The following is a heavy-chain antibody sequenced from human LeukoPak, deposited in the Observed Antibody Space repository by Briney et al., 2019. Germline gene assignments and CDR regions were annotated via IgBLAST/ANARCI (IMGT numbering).Heavy chain of an antibody. CDR2: IRYDGNNK. V-gene: IGHV3-30*02. CDR3: AKTYYSSRAHYYYYYYMDV. CDR1: GFTFSSYG. J-gene: IGHJ6*03. D-gene: IGHD3-10*01. Sequence: GGSLRLSCAASGFTFSSYGMHWVRQAPGKGLEWVAFIRYDGNNKYYADSVKGRFTISRDNSKNTRYLQMNSLRAEDTAVYYCAKTYYSSRAHYYYYYYMDVWGKGTTVTISS.